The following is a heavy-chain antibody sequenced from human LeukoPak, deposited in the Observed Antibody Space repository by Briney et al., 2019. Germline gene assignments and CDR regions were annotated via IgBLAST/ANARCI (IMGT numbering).Heavy chain of an antibody. Sequence: GGSLRLSCAASGFTFSSYAMRWVRQAPGKGLEWVSAISGSGGSTYYADSVKGRFTISRDNSKNTLYLQMNSLRAEDTAVYYCAKEGYSSSWLPYDYWGQGTLVTVSS. CDR2: ISGSGGST. V-gene: IGHV3-23*01. CDR1: GFTFSSYA. D-gene: IGHD6-13*01. J-gene: IGHJ4*02. CDR3: AKEGYSSSWLPYDY.